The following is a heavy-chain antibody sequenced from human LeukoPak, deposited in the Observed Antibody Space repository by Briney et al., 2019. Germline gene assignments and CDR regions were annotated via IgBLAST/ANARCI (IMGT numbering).Heavy chain of an antibody. CDR3: ARGPTEYSHYVGFDT. CDR1: RGTFGSYS. CDR2: IIPILDTA. Sequence: AAVTVSCKASRGTFGSYSIYGLRQAPRQAVEGMGRIIPILDTANYAQKFQGRVTMTADKSTSTAYMELSSLRSEDTAIYYCARGPTEYSHYVGFDTWGQGTLVTVSS. D-gene: IGHD4-11*01. J-gene: IGHJ5*02. V-gene: IGHV1-69*08.